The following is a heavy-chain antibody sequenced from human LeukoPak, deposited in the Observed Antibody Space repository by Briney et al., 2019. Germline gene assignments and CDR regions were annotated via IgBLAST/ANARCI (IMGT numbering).Heavy chain of an antibody. CDR1: GYTFTRYY. J-gene: IGHJ4*02. Sequence: ASVKVSCKASGYTFTRYYIHWVRQAPGQGLEWMGIINPSGGSTTYSQKFQGRVTMTSDTSTRTVYMEPSSLRFEDTAVYYCAREDQGLRFSYSVWDYWGQGTLVTVSS. V-gene: IGHV1-46*01. D-gene: IGHD5-12*01. CDR3: AREDQGLRFSYSVWDY. CDR2: INPSGGST.